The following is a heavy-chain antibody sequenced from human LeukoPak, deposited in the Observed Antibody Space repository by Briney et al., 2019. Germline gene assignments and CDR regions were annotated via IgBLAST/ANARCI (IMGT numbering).Heavy chain of an antibody. CDR3: ARYGYSSGWHPFDY. CDR1: EFSFSSYS. CDR2: ISTASGTI. D-gene: IGHD6-19*01. V-gene: IGHV3-48*02. J-gene: IGHJ4*02. Sequence: GGSLRLSCAASEFSFSSYSMNWVRQAPGKGLEWLSYISTASGTIYYADSVKGRFTISRDNAKNSLYLQMNSLRDEDTAVYYCARYGYSSGWHPFDYWGQGTLVTVSS.